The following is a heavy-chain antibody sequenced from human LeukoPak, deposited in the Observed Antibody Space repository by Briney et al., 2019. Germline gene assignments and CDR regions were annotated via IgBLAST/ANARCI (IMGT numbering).Heavy chain of an antibody. CDR2: IYSGGST. CDR3: ARDPDYYGMDV. CDR1: GFTVSSNY. Sequence: GGSLRLSCAASGFTVSSNYMSWVRQAPGKGLEWVSVIYSGGSTYYADSVKGRFTISRDNSKNTLCLQMNSLRAEDTAVYYCARDPDYYGMDVWGQGTTVTVSS. V-gene: IGHV3-66*02. J-gene: IGHJ6*02.